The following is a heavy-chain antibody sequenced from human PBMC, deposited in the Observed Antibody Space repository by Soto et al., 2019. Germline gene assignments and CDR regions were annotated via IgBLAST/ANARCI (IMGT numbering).Heavy chain of an antibody. CDR1: GYSIAIGYY. J-gene: IGHJ6*02. CDR2: IYHAGSF. V-gene: IGHV4-38-2*01. CDR3: ARTFDYYGMDV. Sequence: SEPLSLTCAVSGYSIAIGYYWAWIRQPPGKGLEWIGSIYHAGSFYYNPSLNSRVAMSLDTSDNHFSLKLTSVTAADTAVYYCARTFDYYGMDVWGQGTTVTVSS.